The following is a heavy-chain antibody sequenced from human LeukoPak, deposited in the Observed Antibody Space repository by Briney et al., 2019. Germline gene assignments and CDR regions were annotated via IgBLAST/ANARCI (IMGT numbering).Heavy chain of an antibody. J-gene: IGHJ4*02. Sequence: PGGSLRLSCAASGFTFTSYAMSWVRRAPGKGLEWVSCISGSGGYTYYPDSVKGRFTISRDNSKNTPYLQMNSLRAEDTAVYYCAKGAFERFGEPSDYWGQGTLVTVSS. D-gene: IGHD3-10*01. CDR2: ISGSGGYT. CDR1: GFTFTSYA. CDR3: AKGAFERFGEPSDY. V-gene: IGHV3-23*01.